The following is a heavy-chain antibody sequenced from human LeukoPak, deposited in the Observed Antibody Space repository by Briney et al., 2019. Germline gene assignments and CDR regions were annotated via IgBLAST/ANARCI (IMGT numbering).Heavy chain of an antibody. V-gene: IGHV3-23*01. Sequence: GGSLRLSCAASGFTFSSYGMSWVRQAPGKGLEWVSAISGSGGSTYYADSVKGRFTISRDNSKNTLYLQMNSLRADDTAVYCAKGRVRQFDPFDYWGQGTLVTVSS. CDR3: AKGRVRQFDPFDY. J-gene: IGHJ4*02. CDR1: GFTFSSYG. D-gene: IGHD1-1*01. CDR2: ISGSGGST.